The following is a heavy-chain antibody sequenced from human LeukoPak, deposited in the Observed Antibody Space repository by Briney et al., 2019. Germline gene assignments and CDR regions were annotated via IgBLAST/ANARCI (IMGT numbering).Heavy chain of an antibody. CDR2: VYFSGTT. CDR3: ARWFGMIDF. D-gene: IGHD3-10*01. Sequence: PSETLSLTCTVSGGSISSYYWSWIRQPPGKGLEWIGYVYFSGTTNYNPSLKSRVTISVDTSKNQLSLKLSSVTAADTAVYYCARWFGMIDFWGQGALVTVSS. J-gene: IGHJ4*02. V-gene: IGHV4-59*08. CDR1: GGSISSYY.